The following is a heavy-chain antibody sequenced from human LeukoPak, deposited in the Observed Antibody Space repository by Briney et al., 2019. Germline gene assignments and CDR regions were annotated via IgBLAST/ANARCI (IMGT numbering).Heavy chain of an antibody. CDR3: ARGSQSFYYDSSGYPFDS. Sequence: PSETLSLTCAVPGLSISSGYYWGWIRQPPGKGLEWIGSIYHSGSSNYNPSLRSRVAMSVDTSRNQFSLRLTSVTVADTAVYYCARGSQSFYYDSSGYPFDSWGQGTLVTVSS. CDR1: GLSISSGYY. CDR2: IYHSGSS. D-gene: IGHD3-22*01. V-gene: IGHV4-38-2*01. J-gene: IGHJ4*02.